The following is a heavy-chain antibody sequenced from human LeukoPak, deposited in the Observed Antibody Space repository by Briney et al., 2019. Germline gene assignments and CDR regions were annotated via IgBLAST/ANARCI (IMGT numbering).Heavy chain of an antibody. V-gene: IGHV4-59*08. CDR2: IYYSGST. Sequence: SETLSLTCTVSGGSISSYYWSWIRQPPGKGLEWIGYIYYSGSTSYNPSLKSRVTISVDTSKNQFSLKLSSVTAADTAVYYCASGVVVAAFDYWGQGTLVTVSS. J-gene: IGHJ4*02. D-gene: IGHD2-15*01. CDR1: GGSISSYY. CDR3: ASGVVVAAFDY.